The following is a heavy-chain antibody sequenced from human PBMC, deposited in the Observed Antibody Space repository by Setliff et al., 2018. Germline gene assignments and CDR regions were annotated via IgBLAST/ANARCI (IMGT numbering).Heavy chain of an antibody. J-gene: IGHJ4*02. V-gene: IGHV4-59*08. CDR3: ARQPSSGSYYNPRPYYFDY. D-gene: IGHD3-10*01. CDR1: GGSFTTYY. CDR2: IYYSGST. Sequence: SETLSLTCTVSGGSFTTYYWSWIRQSPGKGLEWIGYIYYSGSTNYNPSLKSRVTVSADRSRNQFSLKLNSLTAADTAVYYCARQPSSGSYYNPRPYYFDYWGQGTLVTVSS.